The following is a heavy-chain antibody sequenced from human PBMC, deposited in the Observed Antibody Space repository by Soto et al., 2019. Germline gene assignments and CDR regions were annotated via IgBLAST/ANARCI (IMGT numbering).Heavy chain of an antibody. D-gene: IGHD1-26*01. CDR1: DGSINNGDW. J-gene: IGHJ4*02. Sequence: QVQLQESGTGLVEPSGTLSLTCNVYDGSINNGDWCSWVRQPPGQGLEWIGEVYHNGNTNYNASLKSRVTVSVDKSRNQFSLRLTSVTPADTAVYYCATRGIVGPIYWGQGTLVTVSS. CDR2: VYHNGNT. V-gene: IGHV4-4*02. CDR3: ATRGIVGPIY.